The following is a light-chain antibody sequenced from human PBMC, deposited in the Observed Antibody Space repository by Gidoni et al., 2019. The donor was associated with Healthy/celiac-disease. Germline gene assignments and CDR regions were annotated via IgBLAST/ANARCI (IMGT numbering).Light chain of an antibody. J-gene: IGKJ1*01. CDR1: QGISSY. CDR2: AAS. V-gene: IGKV1-8*01. CDR3: QQYYSCPWT. Sequence: AIRMTQSPSSFSASTGDRVTITCRASQGISSYLAWYQQKPGKAPKLLIYAASTLQSGVPSRFSGSGSGTDFTLTISCLQSEDFATYYCQQYYSCPWTFGQGTKVEIK.